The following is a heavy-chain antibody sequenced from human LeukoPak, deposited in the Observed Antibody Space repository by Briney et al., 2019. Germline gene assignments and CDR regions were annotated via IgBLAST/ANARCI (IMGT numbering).Heavy chain of an antibody. Sequence: ASVKVSCKASGYTFTSYYMHWVRQAPGQGLEWMGIINPSGGSTSYAQKLQGRVTMTRDTSTSTVYMELSSLRSEDTAVYYCARDADILTGYYISGWFDPWGQGTLVTVSS. D-gene: IGHD3-9*01. V-gene: IGHV1-46*01. CDR3: ARDADILTGYYISGWFDP. CDR2: INPSGGST. CDR1: GYTFTSYY. J-gene: IGHJ5*02.